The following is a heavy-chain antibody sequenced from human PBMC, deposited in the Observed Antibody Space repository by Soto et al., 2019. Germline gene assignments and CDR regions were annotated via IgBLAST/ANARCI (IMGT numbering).Heavy chain of an antibody. Sequence: VESLKISCKGSGYSFTSYWISWVRQMPGKGLEWMGRIDPSDSYTNYSPSFQGHVTISADKSISTAYLQWSSLKASDTAMYYCERRPGRDGYNYDYYYGMDVWGQGTTVTVYS. CDR2: IDPSDSYT. D-gene: IGHD5-12*01. V-gene: IGHV5-10-1*01. CDR3: ERRPGRDGYNYDYYYGMDV. CDR1: GYSFTSYW. J-gene: IGHJ6*02.